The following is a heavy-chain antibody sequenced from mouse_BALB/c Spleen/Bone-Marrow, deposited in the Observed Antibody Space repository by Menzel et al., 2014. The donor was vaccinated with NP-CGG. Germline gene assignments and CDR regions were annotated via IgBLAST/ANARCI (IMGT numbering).Heavy chain of an antibody. Sequence: VQLQQSGPELVKPGASVRISCKASGYAFTSYYIHWVKQRPGQGLERIGWIYPGNVNTKYNEKFKGKATLTADKSSSTAYMQLSSLTSEDSAVYFCARGNGGAWFAYWGQGTLVTVSA. V-gene: IGHV1S56*01. CDR2: IYPGNVNT. CDR3: ARGNGGAWFAY. CDR1: GYAFTSYY. J-gene: IGHJ3*01.